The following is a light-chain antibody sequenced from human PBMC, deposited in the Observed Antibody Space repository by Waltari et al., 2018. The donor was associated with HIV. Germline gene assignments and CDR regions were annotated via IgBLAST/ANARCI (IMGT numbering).Light chain of an antibody. CDR1: DSNIASNY. Sequence: QSVVTQPPPASGTPGQRVTISCSGSDSNIASNYASCYQDLPGTAPKLLIYKNNQRSSGVPDRFSGSKSDTSASLAISGLRSEDEADYYCASWDDNLNSWVFGGGTKLTVL. CDR3: ASWDDNLNSWV. J-gene: IGLJ3*02. CDR2: KNN. V-gene: IGLV1-47*01.